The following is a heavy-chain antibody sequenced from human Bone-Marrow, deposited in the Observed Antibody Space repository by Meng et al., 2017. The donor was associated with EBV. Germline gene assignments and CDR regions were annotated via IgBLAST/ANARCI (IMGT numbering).Heavy chain of an antibody. CDR1: GGTFSSYA. CDR3: TEEMATIAF. D-gene: IGHD5-24*01. CDR2: IIPIFGTA. Sequence: VQLVQAGAELKKAGSSVKVSCKASGGTFSSYAISWVRQAPGQGLGWMGGIIPIFGTANYEQKFQGRVTITADESTSTAYMELSSLRSEDTAVYYCTEEMATIAFWGQGTLVTVSS. V-gene: IGHV1-69*01. J-gene: IGHJ4*02.